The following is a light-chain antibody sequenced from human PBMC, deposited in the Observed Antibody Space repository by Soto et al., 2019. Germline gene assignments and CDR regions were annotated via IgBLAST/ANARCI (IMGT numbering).Light chain of an antibody. V-gene: IGKV3-15*01. J-gene: IGKJ2*01. CDR3: QQYNNWPYT. CDR2: GAS. Sequence: EIVMTQSPATLSVPPGERATLSCRASQSVSSNLAWYQQKRGQAPRLLIHGASTRATGIPARFSGSGSGTEFTLTISSLQSEDFAVYYCQQYNNWPYTFGQGTKLEIK. CDR1: QSVSSN.